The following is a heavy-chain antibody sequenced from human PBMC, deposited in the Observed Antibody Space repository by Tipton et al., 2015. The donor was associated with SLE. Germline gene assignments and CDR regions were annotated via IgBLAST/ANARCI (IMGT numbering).Heavy chain of an antibody. V-gene: IGHV4-34*01. CDR3: ARAPTTVTTFYYYDYYMDV. Sequence: TLSLTCAVSGGSFSDYYWSWIRQTPGKGLEWIGEINHSGSTNYNPSPKSRVTISVDTSKNQFSLKLSSVTAADTAVYYCARAPTTVTTFYYYDYYMDVWGKGTTVTVSS. CDR1: GGSFSDYY. D-gene: IGHD4-11*01. J-gene: IGHJ6*03. CDR2: INHSGST.